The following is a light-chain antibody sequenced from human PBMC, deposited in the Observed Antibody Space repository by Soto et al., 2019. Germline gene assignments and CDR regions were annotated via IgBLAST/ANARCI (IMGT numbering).Light chain of an antibody. V-gene: IGKV1-39*01. J-gene: IGKJ5*01. CDR2: VAS. CDR1: QSISRH. CDR3: QQSYGTPIT. Sequence: DVQMTQSPSSLSASVGYRFTITCRASQSISRHLNWYQQKREKAPDLLIYVASSLQSEVPSRISGSGSRTDFTLTITSLPQEDFETYYCQQSYGTPITFGQGTRLEIK.